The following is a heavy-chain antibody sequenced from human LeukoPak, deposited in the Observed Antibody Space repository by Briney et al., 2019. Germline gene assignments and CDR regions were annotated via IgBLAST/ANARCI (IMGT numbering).Heavy chain of an antibody. CDR2: INPNSGGT. Sequence: SVKVSCKASGYTFTGYYMHWVRQAPGQGLEWMGWINPNSGGTNYAQKFQGRVTMTRDTSISTAYMELSRLRSDDTAVYYCARGATMIVVVIPTDAFDIWGQGTMVTVSS. CDR1: GYTFTGYY. V-gene: IGHV1-2*02. J-gene: IGHJ3*02. D-gene: IGHD3-22*01. CDR3: ARGATMIVVVIPTDAFDI.